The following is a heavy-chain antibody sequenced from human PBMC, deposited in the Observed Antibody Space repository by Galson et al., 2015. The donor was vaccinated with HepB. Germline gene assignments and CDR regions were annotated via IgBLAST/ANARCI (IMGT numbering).Heavy chain of an antibody. Sequence: SVKVSCKASGGTFSSYAVSWVRQAPGQGLEWMGGIIPMFGAANYAQKFQGRVTITADESTSTAYMELSSLRSEDTAVYFCARRRSPSGYCSSPSCFHILGQYQPFDYWGQGTLVTVSS. CDR3: ARRRSPSGYCSSPSCFHILGQYQPFDY. D-gene: IGHD2-2*03. J-gene: IGHJ4*02. V-gene: IGHV1-69*13. CDR2: IIPMFGAA. CDR1: GGTFSSYA.